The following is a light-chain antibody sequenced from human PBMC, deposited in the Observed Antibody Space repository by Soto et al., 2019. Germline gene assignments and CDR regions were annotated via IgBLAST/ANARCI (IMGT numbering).Light chain of an antibody. CDR1: QSLSNNF. Sequence: DIVLTQSPGTLSLSPGDRAALSCVASQSLSNNFLAWYQQKPGQAPRLLISGASSRATGIPDRFSGSGSGTDFTLTITSVEPEDFAVYYCQQYATSPLTFGGGPKVEIK. J-gene: IGKJ4*01. CDR3: QQYATSPLT. V-gene: IGKV3-20*01. CDR2: GAS.